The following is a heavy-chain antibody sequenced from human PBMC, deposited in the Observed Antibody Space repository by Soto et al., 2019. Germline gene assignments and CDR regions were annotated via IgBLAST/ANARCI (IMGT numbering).Heavy chain of an antibody. CDR2: IYYSGST. D-gene: IGHD3-22*01. CDR3: ARRPTYYYDISGYDFDY. Sequence: SSETLSLTCTVSGGSISSSSYYWGWIRQPPGKGLEWIGSIYYSGSTYYNPSLKSRVTISVDTSKNQFSLKLSSVTAAETAVYYCARRPTYYYDISGYDFDYWGQGTLVTVSS. V-gene: IGHV4-39*01. J-gene: IGHJ4*02. CDR1: GGSISSSSYY.